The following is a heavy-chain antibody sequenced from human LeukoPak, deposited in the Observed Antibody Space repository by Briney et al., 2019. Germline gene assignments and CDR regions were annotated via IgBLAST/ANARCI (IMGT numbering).Heavy chain of an antibody. V-gene: IGHV1-69*13. CDR2: IIPIFGTA. Sequence: SVKVSCKASGGTFSSYAISWVRQAPGQGLEWMGGIIPIFGTANYAQKFQGRVTITADESTSAAYMELSSLRSEDTAVYYCARDINDRLGDSSGYLYYYYGMDVWGQGTTVTVSS. CDR3: ARDINDRLGDSSGYLYYYYGMDV. D-gene: IGHD3-22*01. CDR1: GGTFSSYA. J-gene: IGHJ6*02.